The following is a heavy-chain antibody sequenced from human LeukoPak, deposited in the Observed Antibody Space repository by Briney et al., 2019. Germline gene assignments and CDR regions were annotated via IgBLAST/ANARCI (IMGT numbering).Heavy chain of an antibody. J-gene: IGHJ4*02. V-gene: IGHV3-74*01. CDR1: GFTFSSYW. CDR3: AKDGAPLIAVAGHLDY. CDR2: INSDGSTT. D-gene: IGHD6-19*01. Sequence: GGSLRLSCAASGFTFSSYWMRWVRHAPGKGLVWVSRINSDGSTTSYADSVKGRFTISRDNSKNTLYLQMNSLRTEDTAVYYCAKDGAPLIAVAGHLDYWGQGTLVTVSS.